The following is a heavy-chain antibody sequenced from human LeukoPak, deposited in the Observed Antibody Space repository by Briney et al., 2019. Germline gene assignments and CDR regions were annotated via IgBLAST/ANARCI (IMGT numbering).Heavy chain of an antibody. V-gene: IGHV3-23*01. Sequence: GGSLRLSCAASGFIFTDHALSWVRQAPGEGLEWVSSISGSGTTTYYAESVRGRFTISRDNSKNTVYLEMNSLRVDDTALYFCARVLTLWCGALDFWGQGRMVSVFS. D-gene: IGHD3-10*01. CDR1: GFIFTDHA. CDR2: ISGSGTTT. CDR3: ARVLTLWCGALDF. J-gene: IGHJ3*01.